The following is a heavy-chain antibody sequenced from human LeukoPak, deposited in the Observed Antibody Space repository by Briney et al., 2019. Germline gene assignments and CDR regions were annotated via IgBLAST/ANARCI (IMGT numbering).Heavy chain of an antibody. CDR1: GGSISSSNW. CDR3: ARRGALGLRRELRDY. CDR2: IYHSGST. J-gene: IGHJ4*02. D-gene: IGHD1-26*01. V-gene: IGHV4-4*02. Sequence: PSETLSLTCAVSGGSISSSNWWSWVRPPPGKGLEWIGEIYHSGSTNYNPSLKSRVTISVDKSKNQFSLKLSSVTAADTAVYYCARRGALGLRRELRDYWGQGTLVTVSS.